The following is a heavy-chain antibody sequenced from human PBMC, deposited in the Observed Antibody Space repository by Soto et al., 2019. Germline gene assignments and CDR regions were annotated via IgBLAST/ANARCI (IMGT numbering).Heavy chain of an antibody. CDR2: IWYDGSNK. V-gene: IGHV3-33*01. Sequence: QVQLVESGGGVVQPGRSLRLSCAASGFTFTSYGMHWVRQAPGKGLEWVAVIWYDGSNKYYADSVKGRFTISRDNSKNTLYLQMNSLRAEGTAVYYCARGGLHLDYWGQGTLVTVSS. CDR3: ARGGLHLDY. D-gene: IGHD3-16*01. J-gene: IGHJ4*02. CDR1: GFTFTSYG.